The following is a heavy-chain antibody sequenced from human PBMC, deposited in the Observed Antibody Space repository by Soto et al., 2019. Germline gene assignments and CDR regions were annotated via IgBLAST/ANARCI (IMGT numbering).Heavy chain of an antibody. CDR1: GGTFSSYA. CDR2: IIPIFGTA. D-gene: IGHD3-10*01. Sequence: SVKVSCKASGGTFSSYAISWVRQAPGQGLEWMGGIIPIFGTANYAQKFQGRVTITADESTSTAYMELSSLRSEDTAVYYCARNYGSGSYYLKYYYYGMDVWGQGTTVTVSS. J-gene: IGHJ6*02. V-gene: IGHV1-69*13. CDR3: ARNYGSGSYYLKYYYYGMDV.